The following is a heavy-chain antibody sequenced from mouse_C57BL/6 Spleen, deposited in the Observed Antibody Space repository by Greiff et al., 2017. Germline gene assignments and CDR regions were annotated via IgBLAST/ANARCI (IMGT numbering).Heavy chain of an antibody. D-gene: IGHD3-3*01. CDR3: GRGDALDY. J-gene: IGHJ2*01. V-gene: IGHV1-59*01. Sequence: QVQLQQPGAELVRPGTSVKLSCKASGYTFTSYWMHWVKQRPGQGLEWIGVIDPSDSYTNYNQKFKGKATLTVDKSSSTAYMQLSSLTSEDSAVYYCGRGDALDYWGQGTTLTVSS. CDR2: IDPSDSYT. CDR1: GYTFTSYW.